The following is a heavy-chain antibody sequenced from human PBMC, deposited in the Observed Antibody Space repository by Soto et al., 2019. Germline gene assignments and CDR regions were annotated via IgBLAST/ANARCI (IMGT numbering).Heavy chain of an antibody. CDR3: ARVYYDILTGYYYFDY. Sequence: PSETLSLTCTVSGGSISSYYWSWIRQPPEKGLEWIGYIYYSGSTNYNPSLKSRVTISVDTSKNQFSLKLSSVTAADTAVYYCARVYYDILTGYYYFDYWGQGTLVTVSS. V-gene: IGHV4-59*01. D-gene: IGHD3-9*01. CDR1: GGSISSYY. J-gene: IGHJ4*02. CDR2: IYYSGST.